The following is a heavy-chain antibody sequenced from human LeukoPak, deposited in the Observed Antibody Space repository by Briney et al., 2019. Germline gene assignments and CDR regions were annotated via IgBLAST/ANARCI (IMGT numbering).Heavy chain of an antibody. CDR2: ISYDGSNK. J-gene: IGHJ4*02. Sequence: GGSLRLSCAASGFTFSSYAMHWVRQAPGKGLEWVAVISYDGSNKYYADSVKGRFAISRDNSKNTLYLQMNSLRAEDTAVYYCARPYYYDSSGYYPGCDYWGQGTLVTVSS. D-gene: IGHD3-22*01. CDR3: ARPYYYDSSGYYPGCDY. V-gene: IGHV3-30*09. CDR1: GFTFSSYA.